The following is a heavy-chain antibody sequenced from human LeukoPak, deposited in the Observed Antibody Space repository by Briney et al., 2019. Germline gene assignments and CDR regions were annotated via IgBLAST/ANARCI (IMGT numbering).Heavy chain of an antibody. D-gene: IGHD2-2*01. CDR3: ARGPNIVVVPLYYYYMDV. CDR2: IIPIFGTA. Sequence: SVKVSCKASGGTFSSYAISWVRQAPGQGLEWMGGIIPIFGTANYAQKFQGRVTITADESTSTAYMELSSLRSEDTAVYYCARGPNIVVVPLYYYYMDVWGKGTTVTISS. V-gene: IGHV1-69*13. CDR1: GGTFSSYA. J-gene: IGHJ6*03.